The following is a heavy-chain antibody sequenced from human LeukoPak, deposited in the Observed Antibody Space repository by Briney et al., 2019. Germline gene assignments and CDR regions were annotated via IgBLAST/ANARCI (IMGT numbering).Heavy chain of an antibody. D-gene: IGHD3-22*01. CDR2: IYSGGST. Sequence: GGSLRLSCAASGFTFSSYAMHWVRQAPGKGLEWVSVIYSGGSTYYADSVKGRFTISRDNSKNTLYLQMNSLRAEDTAVYYCARSLPEYYYDSSGYYAVGYYYGMDVWGQGTTVTVSS. J-gene: IGHJ6*02. V-gene: IGHV3-53*01. CDR1: GFTFSSYA. CDR3: ARSLPEYYYDSSGYYAVGYYYGMDV.